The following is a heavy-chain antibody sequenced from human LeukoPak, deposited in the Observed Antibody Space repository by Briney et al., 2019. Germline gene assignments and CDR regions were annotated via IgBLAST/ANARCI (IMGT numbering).Heavy chain of an antibody. J-gene: IGHJ4*02. V-gene: IGHV3-23*01. D-gene: IGHD3-22*01. CDR1: GFTFSSYG. Sequence: GRSLRLSCAASGFTFSSYGMHWVRQAPGKGLEWVSAISGSGGSTYYADSVKGRFTISRDNSKNTLYLQMNSLRVEDTAVYYCARGDPSWGVVVISGAHYWGQGTLVTVSS. CDR2: ISGSGGST. CDR3: ARGDPSWGVVVISGAHY.